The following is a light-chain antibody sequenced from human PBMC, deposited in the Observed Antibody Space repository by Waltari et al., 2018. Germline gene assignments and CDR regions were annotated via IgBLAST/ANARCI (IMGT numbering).Light chain of an antibody. Sequence: EIVMTQSPATLSVSPGERATLSCRASQSVSSNLAWYQQKPGQAPRLPIYGASPRTTGIPARFSDSGSGTEFTLTSSSLQSEDFADYYCQQYNDWHPYTFGQGTKLGIK. J-gene: IGKJ2*01. CDR3: QQYNDWHPYT. CDR2: GAS. CDR1: QSVSSN. V-gene: IGKV3-15*01.